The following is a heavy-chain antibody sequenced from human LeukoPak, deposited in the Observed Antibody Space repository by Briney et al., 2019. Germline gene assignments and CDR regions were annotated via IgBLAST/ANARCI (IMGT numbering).Heavy chain of an antibody. J-gene: IGHJ4*02. CDR3: AKEGAAPGPDFDY. CDR1: GASIRNYY. D-gene: IGHD6-13*01. CDR2: FVPSGST. Sequence: SETLSLTRAVSGASIRNYYWSWIRQPAGKGLEWIGRFVPSGSTNYNPSLKSRVTMSVDTSKSQFSLKLNSVTAADTAVYYCAKEGAAPGPDFDYWGQGTLVIVSS. V-gene: IGHV4-4*07.